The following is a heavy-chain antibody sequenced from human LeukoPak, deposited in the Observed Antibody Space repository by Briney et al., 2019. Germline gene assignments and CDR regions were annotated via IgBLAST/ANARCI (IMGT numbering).Heavy chain of an antibody. D-gene: IGHD1-26*01. CDR2: ISGSGGST. Sequence: GGSLRLPCAASGFTFSSYAMSWVRQAPGKGLEWVSAISGSGGSTYYADSVKGRFTISRDNSKNTLYLQMNSLRAEDTAVYYCAKDKGGSYFGYWGQGTLVTVSS. CDR1: GFTFSSYA. J-gene: IGHJ4*02. V-gene: IGHV3-23*01. CDR3: AKDKGGSYFGY.